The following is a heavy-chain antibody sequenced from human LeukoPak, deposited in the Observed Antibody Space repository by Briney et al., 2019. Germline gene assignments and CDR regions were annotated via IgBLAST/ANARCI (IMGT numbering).Heavy chain of an antibody. CDR3: ARVTTVTTSFHFDY. V-gene: IGHV4-30-4*01. D-gene: IGHD4-17*01. J-gene: IGHJ4*02. CDR2: IYYSGST. CDR1: GGSISSGGYY. Sequence: PSQTLSLTCTVSGGSISSGGYYWSWIRQPPGEGLEWIGYIYYSGSTYYHPSLKSRVTISLDTSKNQFSLKLRSVTAADTAVYYCARVTTVTTSFHFDYWGQGTLVTVSS.